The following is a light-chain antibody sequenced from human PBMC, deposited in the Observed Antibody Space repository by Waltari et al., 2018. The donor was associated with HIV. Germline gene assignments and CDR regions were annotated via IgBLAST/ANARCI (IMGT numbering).Light chain of an antibody. CDR3: QHYNTSSPWT. V-gene: IGKV1-5*03. J-gene: IGKJ1*01. CDR2: KAS. Sequence: DIQMTQSPSTLSTSAGDRITITCRASQNIDTWLAWYQQKAGKAPKLLVYKASSLESGVPTRFSGSGSGTEFTLNISSLQPDDYATYYCQHYNTSSPWTFGQGTRVDI. CDR1: QNIDTW.